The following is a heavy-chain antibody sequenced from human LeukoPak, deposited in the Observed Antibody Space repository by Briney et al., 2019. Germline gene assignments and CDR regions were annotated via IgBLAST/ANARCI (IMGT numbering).Heavy chain of an antibody. V-gene: IGHV3-48*04. J-gene: IGHJ2*01. CDR2: ISSRGSIT. D-gene: IGHD1-26*01. Sequence: GGSLRLSCTASGFTFNIYNMNWVRQAPGKGLEWISYISSRGSITYYADSVKGRFTISRDNAQNSLYLQMNSLRAEDTAVYYCATESSRSYYWYFDLWGRGTLVTVSS. CDR3: ATESSRSYYWYFDL. CDR1: GFTFNIYN.